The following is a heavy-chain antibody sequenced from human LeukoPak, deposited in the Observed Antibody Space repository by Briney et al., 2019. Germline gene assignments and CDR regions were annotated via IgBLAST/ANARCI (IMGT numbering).Heavy chain of an antibody. CDR2: INPSGGST. CDR1: GYTFTSYY. V-gene: IGHV1-46*01. Sequence: GASVKVSCKASGYTFTSYYLHWVRQAPGQGLEWMGIINPSGGSTSYAQKFQGRVTMSRDTSTSTVYMELSSLRSEDTAVYYCAREMTTVNLVMRVNDYWGQGTLVTVSS. D-gene: IGHD4-17*01. CDR3: AREMTTVNLVMRVNDY. J-gene: IGHJ4*02.